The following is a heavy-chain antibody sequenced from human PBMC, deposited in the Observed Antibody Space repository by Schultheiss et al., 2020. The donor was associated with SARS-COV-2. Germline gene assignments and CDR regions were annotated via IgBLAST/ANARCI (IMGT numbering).Heavy chain of an antibody. CDR3: ARACSGGSCYSVDYYYYGMDV. CDR2: IWYDGSNK. V-gene: IGHV3-33*08. J-gene: IGHJ6*02. CDR1: GFTFSSYA. D-gene: IGHD2-15*01. Sequence: GGSLRLSCAASGFTFSSYAMHWVRQAPGKGLEWVAVIWYDGSNKYYADSVKGRFTISRDNSKNTLYLQMNSLRAEDTAVYYCARACSGGSCYSVDYYYYGMDVWGQGTTVTVSS.